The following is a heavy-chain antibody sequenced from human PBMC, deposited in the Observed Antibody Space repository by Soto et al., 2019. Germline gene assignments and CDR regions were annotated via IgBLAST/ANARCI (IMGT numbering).Heavy chain of an antibody. D-gene: IGHD1-26*01. V-gene: IGHV4-59*02. J-gene: IGHJ6*02. CDR2: VYYDGST. CDR3: ARRRRSPTVYYGLDV. CDR1: GDSVSSYY. Sequence: QVQLQESGPGLVKPSETLSLTCSVSGDSVSSYYWSWIRQPPGKGLEWIGYVYYDGSTNYNPSLETRVTISIDTSKNQVSLKLNSVTAADTAVYHCARRRRSPTVYYGLDVWGQGTTVAVSS.